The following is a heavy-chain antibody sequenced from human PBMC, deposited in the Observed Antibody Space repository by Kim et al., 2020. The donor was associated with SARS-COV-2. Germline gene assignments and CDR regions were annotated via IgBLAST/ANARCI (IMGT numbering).Heavy chain of an antibody. CDR1: GGSISPYY. CDR3: ARSSVGSGTFQH. Sequence: SETLSLTCTVSGGSISPYYWSWIRQPPGKGLEWIGSIYHNGVTTYTPSLESRVTMSVDMSKTQFSLKLKSVTTADAAAYFCARSSVGSGTFQHWGQGTLVTVSS. V-gene: IGHV4-59*13. J-gene: IGHJ1*01. D-gene: IGHD3-3*01. CDR2: IYHNGVT.